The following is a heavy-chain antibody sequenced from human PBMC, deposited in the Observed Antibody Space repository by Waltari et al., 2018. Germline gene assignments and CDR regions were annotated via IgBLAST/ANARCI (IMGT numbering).Heavy chain of an antibody. J-gene: IGHJ4*02. CDR1: GGSITTYLW. CDR3: ARLGGGVKVGTTYADY. Sequence: QVQLQESGPGLLKPSGTLSLTCAVSGGSITTYLWWTWVRQAPGKGLEWIGEIYHGGAANNNPSPKGRVPISGDKSKNQFPLRLTSVTAADTAVYYCARLGGGVKVGTTYADYWGQGTLVTVSP. V-gene: IGHV4-4*02. D-gene: IGHD2-21*02. CDR2: IYHGGAA.